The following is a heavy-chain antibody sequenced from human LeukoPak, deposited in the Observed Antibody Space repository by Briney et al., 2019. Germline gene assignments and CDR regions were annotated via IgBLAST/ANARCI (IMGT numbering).Heavy chain of an antibody. V-gene: IGHV4-34*12. Sequence: SETLSLTSAVFGGSFSAYYWSWIRQSPGKGLEWIASIFYSGSTYYNPSLKSRVTISVDTSKNLFSLKLSSGTAADTAVYYCARDLGWELSHYFDYWGQGTLVSVSS. J-gene: IGHJ4*02. D-gene: IGHD3-16*02. CDR3: ARDLGWELSHYFDY. CDR1: GGSFSAYY. CDR2: IFYSGST.